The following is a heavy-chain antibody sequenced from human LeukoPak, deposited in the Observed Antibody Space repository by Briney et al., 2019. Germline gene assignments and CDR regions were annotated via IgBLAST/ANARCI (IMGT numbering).Heavy chain of an antibody. Sequence: GGSLRLSCAASGFTFSSYAMSWVRQAPGKGLEWVSAISGSGGSTYCADSVKGRFTISRDNSKNTLYLQMNSLRAEDTAVYYCAEDRAYDSSGYYRSINDYWGQGTLVTVSS. J-gene: IGHJ4*02. CDR3: AEDRAYDSSGYYRSINDY. CDR2: ISGSGGST. D-gene: IGHD3-22*01. V-gene: IGHV3-23*01. CDR1: GFTFSSYA.